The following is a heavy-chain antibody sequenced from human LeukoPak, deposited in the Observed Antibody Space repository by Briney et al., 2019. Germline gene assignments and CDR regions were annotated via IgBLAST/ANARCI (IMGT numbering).Heavy chain of an antibody. D-gene: IGHD6-19*01. CDR3: AKDPSGSGWYFDY. J-gene: IGHJ4*02. Sequence: GGSLRLSCAASGFSVSTNYMSWVRQGPGKGLEWISVVYTGGSTYYADSVKGRFTISRDNSKNTLYLQMNSLRAEDTAVYYCAKDPSGSGWYFDYWGQGTLVTVSS. CDR1: GFSVSTNY. V-gene: IGHV3-53*05. CDR2: VYTGGST.